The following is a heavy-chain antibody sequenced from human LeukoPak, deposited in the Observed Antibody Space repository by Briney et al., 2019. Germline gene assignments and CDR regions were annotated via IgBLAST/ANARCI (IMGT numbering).Heavy chain of an antibody. Sequence: SETLSLTCTVSGGSISNYYWSWIRQPPGKGPEWAGYMCYSGSSSYNPSLKSRVTISVDTSKNQFSLKLSSVTAADTAVYYCARENNGYCSSTSCQNWFDPWGQGTLVTVSS. D-gene: IGHD2-2*03. CDR2: MCYSGSS. CDR3: ARENNGYCSSTSCQNWFDP. J-gene: IGHJ5*02. CDR1: GGSISNYY. V-gene: IGHV4-59*12.